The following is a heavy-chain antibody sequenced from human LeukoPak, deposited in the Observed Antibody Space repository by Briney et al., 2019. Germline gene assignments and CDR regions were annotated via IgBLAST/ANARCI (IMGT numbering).Heavy chain of an antibody. Sequence: PGRSLRLSCAASGFTFSSYGMHWVRQAPGKGLEWVAVISYDGSNKYYADSVKGRFTISRDNSKSTLYLQMNSLRAEDTAVYYCAKDPVRVDYYDSSGYYYLDYWGQGTLVTVST. D-gene: IGHD3-22*01. CDR3: AKDPVRVDYYDSSGYYYLDY. V-gene: IGHV3-30*18. J-gene: IGHJ4*02. CDR1: GFTFSSYG. CDR2: ISYDGSNK.